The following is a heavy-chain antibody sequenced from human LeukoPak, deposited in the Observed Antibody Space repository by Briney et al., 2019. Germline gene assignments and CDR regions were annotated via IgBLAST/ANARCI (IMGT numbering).Heavy chain of an antibody. J-gene: IGHJ4*02. V-gene: IGHV3-23*01. CDR1: GFTFSSYA. Sequence: GGSLRLSCAASGFTFSSYAMSWVRQAPGKGLEWVSAISGSGGSTYYADSVKGRFTISRDNSKNTLYLQMNSLRAEDTAVYYCARGEGYYDSSGYYYYFDYWGQGTLVTVSS. CDR3: ARGEGYYDSSGYYYYFDY. CDR2: ISGSGGST. D-gene: IGHD3-22*01.